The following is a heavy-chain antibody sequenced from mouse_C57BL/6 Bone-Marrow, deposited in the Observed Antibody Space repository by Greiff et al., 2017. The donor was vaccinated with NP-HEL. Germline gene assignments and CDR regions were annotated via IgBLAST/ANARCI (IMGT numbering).Heavy chain of an antibody. V-gene: IGHV1-66*01. D-gene: IGHD1-2*01. CDR1: GYSFTSYY. J-gene: IGHJ2*01. CDR2: IYPGSGNT. Sequence: QVQLQQSGPELVKPGASVKISCKASGYSFTSYYIHWVKQRPGQGLEWIGWIYPGSGNTKYNEKFKGKATLTADTSSSTAYMQLSSLTSEDSAVYYCARSPYGPLYFDYWGQGTTLTVSS. CDR3: ARSPYGPLYFDY.